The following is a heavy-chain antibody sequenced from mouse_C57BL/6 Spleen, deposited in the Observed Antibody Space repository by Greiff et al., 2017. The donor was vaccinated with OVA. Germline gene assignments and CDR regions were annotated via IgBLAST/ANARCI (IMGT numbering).Heavy chain of an antibody. Sequence: QVQLQQPGTELVKPGASVKLSCKASGYTFTSYWMHWVKQRPGQGLEWIGNINPSNGGTNYNEKFKSKATLTVDKSSSTAYMQLSSLTSEDSAVDDCARVDTTVVGDFDVWGTGTTVTVSS. CDR1: GYTFTSYW. CDR2: INPSNGGT. D-gene: IGHD1-1*01. V-gene: IGHV1-53*01. CDR3: ARVDTTVVGDFDV. J-gene: IGHJ1*03.